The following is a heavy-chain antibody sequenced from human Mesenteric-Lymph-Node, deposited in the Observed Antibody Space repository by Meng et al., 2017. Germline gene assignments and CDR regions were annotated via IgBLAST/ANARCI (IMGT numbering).Heavy chain of an antibody. Sequence: TFDDYGMSWIRQHPGKGLEWIGYIYYSGSTYYNPSLKSRVTISVDTSKNQFSLKLSSVTAADTAVYYCARGPTLKYFDYWGQGTLVTVSS. CDR1: TFDDYG. J-gene: IGHJ4*02. D-gene: IGHD2/OR15-2a*01. CDR3: ARGPTLKYFDY. CDR2: IYYSGST. V-gene: IGHV4-31*02.